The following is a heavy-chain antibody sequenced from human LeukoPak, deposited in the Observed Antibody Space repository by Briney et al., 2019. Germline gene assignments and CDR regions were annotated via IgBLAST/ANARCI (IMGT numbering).Heavy chain of an antibody. CDR1: GGSISSYY. V-gene: IGHV4-59*04. D-gene: IGHD3/OR15-3a*01. CDR2: IYYSGNT. CDR3: ARQTGSGLFILP. J-gene: IGHJ4*02. Sequence: SETLSLTCTVSGGSISSYYWSWIRQPPGKGLEWIGYIYYSGNTYYNASLKSQVSISIDTSKNQFSLKVTSVTAADTAMYYCARQTGSGLFILPGGQGTLVTVSS.